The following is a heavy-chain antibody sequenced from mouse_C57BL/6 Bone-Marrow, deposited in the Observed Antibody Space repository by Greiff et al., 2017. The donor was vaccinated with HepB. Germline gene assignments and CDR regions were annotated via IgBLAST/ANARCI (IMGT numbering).Heavy chain of an antibody. Sequence: QVQLQQSDAELVKPGASVKISCKASGYTFTDHTIHWMKQRPEQGLEWIGYIYPRDGSTKYNEKFKGKATLTADKSSSTAYMQLNSLTSEDSAVYFCARFYYYGSSYAWFAYWGQGTLVTVSA. D-gene: IGHD1-1*01. V-gene: IGHV1-78*01. CDR3: ARFYYYGSSYAWFAY. CDR2: IYPRDGST. CDR1: GYTFTDHT. J-gene: IGHJ3*01.